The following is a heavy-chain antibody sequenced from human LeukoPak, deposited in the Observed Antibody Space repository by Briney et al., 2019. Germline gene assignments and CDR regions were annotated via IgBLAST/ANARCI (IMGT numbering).Heavy chain of an antibody. CDR3: AGGRYDYVWGSYRPTYYFDY. CDR2: INHSGST. V-gene: IGHV4-34*01. CDR1: GGSFSGYY. D-gene: IGHD3-16*02. J-gene: IGHJ4*02. Sequence: SETLSLTCAVYGGSFSGYYWSWIRQPPGKGLEWIGEINHSGSTNYNPSLKSRVTISVDTSKNQFSLKLSSVTAADTAVYYCAGGRYDYVWGSYRPTYYFDYWGQGTLVTVSS.